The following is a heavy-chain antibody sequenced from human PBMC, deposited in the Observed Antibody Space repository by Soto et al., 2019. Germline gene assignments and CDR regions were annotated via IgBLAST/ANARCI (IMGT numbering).Heavy chain of an antibody. Sequence: EVQLVECGGGLVQPGGSLRLSCAASGFTFSSYWMSWVRQAPGKGLEWVANIKQDGSEKYYVDSVKGRFTICRDNAKNSLYLKMNSLRAEDTAVYYCGRGAYRDAFDIWGHGTMVTVSS. J-gene: IGHJ3*02. CDR2: IKQDGSEK. CDR1: GFTFSSYW. CDR3: GRGAYRDAFDI. V-gene: IGHV3-7*01.